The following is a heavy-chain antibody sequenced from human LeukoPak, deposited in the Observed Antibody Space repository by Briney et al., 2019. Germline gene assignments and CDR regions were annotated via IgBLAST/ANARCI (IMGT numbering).Heavy chain of an antibody. Sequence: SETLSLTCTVSGDSVSSYYWSWIRQPPGKGLEWIGYINYSGSTNYNPSLKSRVTISGDTSKNQFSLKLSSVTAADTAVYYCASVLSGIAVAGSFDPWGQGTLVTVSS. CDR1: GDSVSSYY. V-gene: IGHV4-59*08. CDR2: INYSGST. CDR3: ASVLSGIAVAGSFDP. D-gene: IGHD6-19*01. J-gene: IGHJ5*02.